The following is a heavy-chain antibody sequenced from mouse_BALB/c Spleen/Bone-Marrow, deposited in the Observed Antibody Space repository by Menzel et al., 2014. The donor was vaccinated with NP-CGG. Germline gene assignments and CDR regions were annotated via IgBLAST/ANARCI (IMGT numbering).Heavy chain of an antibody. D-gene: IGHD1-1*01. CDR1: GYTFTDYW. CDR2: IYPGG. Sequence: QXQLXQXGTELVRPGTSVKISCKTSGYTFTDYWLGWVKQRPGHGLEWIGDIYPGGEKFKGKATLTADTSSSTAYMQLSSLTSEDSAVYFCAXXYGSSIYYAMDYWXQXXXVTXSS. CDR3: AXXYGSSIYYAMDY. V-gene: IGHV1-63*02. J-gene: IGHJ4*01.